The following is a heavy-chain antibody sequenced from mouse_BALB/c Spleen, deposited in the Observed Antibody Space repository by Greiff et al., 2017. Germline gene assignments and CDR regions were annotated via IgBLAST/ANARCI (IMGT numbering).Heavy chain of an antibody. CDR1: GFTFSDYY. V-gene: IGHV5-4*02. CDR3: AREGDYDEAMDY. Sequence: DVKLVESGGGLVKPGGSLKLSCAASGFTFSDYYMYWVRQTPEKRLEWVATISDGGSYTYYPDSVKGRFTISRDNAKNNLYLQMSSLKSEDTAMYYCAREGDYDEAMDYWGQGTSVTVSS. D-gene: IGHD2-4*01. J-gene: IGHJ4*01. CDR2: ISDGGSYT.